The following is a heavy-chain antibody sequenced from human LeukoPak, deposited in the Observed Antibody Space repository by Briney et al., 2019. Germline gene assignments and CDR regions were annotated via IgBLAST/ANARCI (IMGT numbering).Heavy chain of an antibody. CDR2: IIPIFGTA. CDR3: ANCLVVPAATSFGDYYYYMDV. Sequence: SVKVSCKASGGTFSSYAISWVRQAPGQGLEWMGGIIPIFGTANYAQKFQGRVTITADESTSTAYMELSSLRSEDTAVYYCANCLVVPAATSFGDYYYYMDVWGKGTTVTVSS. CDR1: GGTFSSYA. V-gene: IGHV1-69*01. J-gene: IGHJ6*03. D-gene: IGHD2-2*01.